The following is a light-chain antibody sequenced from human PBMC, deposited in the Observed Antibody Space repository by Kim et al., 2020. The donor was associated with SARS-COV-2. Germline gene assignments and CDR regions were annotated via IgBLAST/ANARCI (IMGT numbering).Light chain of an antibody. CDR3: QQYDDLPFT. J-gene: IGKJ3*01. Sequence: DIQMTQSPSSLSASVGDRVTITCQASEDVRTNLNWYQQKPGKPPKLLIYDVSNLETGVPSRFSGGGSGTDFTFIITSLQPEDIATYYCQQYDDLPFTFGPGTTVDIK. CDR1: EDVRTN. CDR2: DVS. V-gene: IGKV1-33*01.